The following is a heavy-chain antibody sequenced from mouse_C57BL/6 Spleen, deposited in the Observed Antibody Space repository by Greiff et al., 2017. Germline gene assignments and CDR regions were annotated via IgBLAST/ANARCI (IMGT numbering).Heavy chain of an antibody. Sequence: EVKVVESGGGLVQPGGSLKLSCAASGFTFSDYYMYWVRQTPEKRLEWVAYISNGGGSTYYPDTVKGRFTISRDNAKNTLYLQMSRLKSEDTAMYYCARHPHYYGSSGAMDYWGQGTSVTVSS. V-gene: IGHV5-12*01. CDR3: ARHPHYYGSSGAMDY. CDR2: ISNGGGST. J-gene: IGHJ4*01. D-gene: IGHD1-1*01. CDR1: GFTFSDYY.